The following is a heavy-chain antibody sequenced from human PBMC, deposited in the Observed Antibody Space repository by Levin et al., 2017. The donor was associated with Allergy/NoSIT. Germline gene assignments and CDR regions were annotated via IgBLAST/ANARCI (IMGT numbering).Heavy chain of an antibody. J-gene: IGHJ6*02. V-gene: IGHV3-9*01. Sequence: PGGSLRLSCEASGFIFEDYAMHWVRQVPGKGLEWVAGISWSSHSLGYADSVKGRFTISRDNAKNSLYLQMYSLRFEDTALYYCTKDIFRGDSLGCKFEVDGLDVWGHGTAVTV. CDR2: ISWSSHSL. CDR3: TKDIFRGDSLGCKFEVDGLDV. D-gene: IGHD5-18*01. CDR1: GFIFEDYA.